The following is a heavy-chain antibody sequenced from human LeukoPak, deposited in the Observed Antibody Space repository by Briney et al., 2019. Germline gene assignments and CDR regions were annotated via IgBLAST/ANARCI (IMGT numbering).Heavy chain of an antibody. CDR1: GFTFSSYG. V-gene: IGHV3-48*04. Sequence: PGGSLRLSCAASGFTFSSYGMHWVRQAPGKGLEWVSYISSSSTIYYADSVKGRFTISRDNAKNSLYLQMNSLRAEDTAVYYCARPGPGILWGQGTLVTVSS. CDR2: ISSSSTI. J-gene: IGHJ4*02. CDR3: ARPGPGIL.